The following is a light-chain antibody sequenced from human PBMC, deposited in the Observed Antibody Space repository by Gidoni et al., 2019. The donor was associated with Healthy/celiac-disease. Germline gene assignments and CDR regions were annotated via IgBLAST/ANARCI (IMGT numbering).Light chain of an antibody. CDR1: QSVSSY. CDR3: QQRSNWPQNT. CDR2: DAS. J-gene: IGKJ4*01. V-gene: IGKV3-11*01. Sequence: EIVLTQSPATLSLSPGERATLSCRASQSVSSYLAWYQQKPGQAPRLLIYDASNRATGIPARFSGSGSGTDLTLTISSLEPEYFAVYYCQQRSNWPQNTFGGGNKVEIK.